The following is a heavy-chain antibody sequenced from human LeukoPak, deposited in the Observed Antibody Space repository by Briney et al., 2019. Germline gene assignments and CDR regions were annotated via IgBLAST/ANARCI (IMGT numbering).Heavy chain of an antibody. D-gene: IGHD3-3*01. CDR1: GFTFSSSA. V-gene: IGHV3-23*01. CDR2: ISGSGGST. J-gene: IGHJ4*02. Sequence: GGSLRLSCAASGFTFSSSAMSWVRQAPGKGLEWVSAISGSGGSTYYADSVKGRFTISRDNSKNTLYLQMNSLRAEDTAVYYCAKEGGRDTIFGVVIPPGWGQGTLVTVSS. CDR3: AKEGGRDTIFGVVIPPG.